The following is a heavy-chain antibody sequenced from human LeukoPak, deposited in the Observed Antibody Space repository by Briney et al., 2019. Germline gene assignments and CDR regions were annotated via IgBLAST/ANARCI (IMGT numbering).Heavy chain of an antibody. J-gene: IGHJ3*02. CDR2: IHFSGRT. CDR3: AREINVAGSAFDI. V-gene: IGHV4-30-4*08. D-gene: IGHD6-19*01. Sequence: PSQTLSLTCTVSGGSIDSGDYHWSWIRQSPGKGLEWIGYIHFSGRTDYNPSLKSRTILSVDKSNTQFSLRLISVTAADTAVYYCAREINVAGSAFDIRGQGTMVTVSS. CDR1: GGSIDSGDYH.